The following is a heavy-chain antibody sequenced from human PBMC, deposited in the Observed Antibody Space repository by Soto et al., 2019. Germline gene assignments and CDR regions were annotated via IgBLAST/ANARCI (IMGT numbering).Heavy chain of an antibody. J-gene: IGHJ6*03. CDR1: GGSISSYY. CDR2: IYYSGST. D-gene: IGHD3-10*01. Sequence: ETLSLTCTVSGGSISSYYWSWIRQPPGKGLEWIGYIYYSGSTNYNPSLKSRVTISVDTSKNQFSLKLSSVTAADTAVYYCARAPALLWFGELYSYYYYMDVWGKGTTVTVSS. CDR3: ARAPALLWFGELYSYYYYMDV. V-gene: IGHV4-59*01.